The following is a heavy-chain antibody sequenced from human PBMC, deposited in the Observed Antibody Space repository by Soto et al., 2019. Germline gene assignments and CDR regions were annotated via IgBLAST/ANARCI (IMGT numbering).Heavy chain of an antibody. Sequence: GESLKISCKGSGYSFTSYWIGWVRQMPGKGLEWMGIIYPGDSDTRYSPSFQGQVTISADKSISTAYLQWSSLKASDTAMYYCARLAPYTVTTRGMDVWGQGTTVTVFS. V-gene: IGHV5-51*01. D-gene: IGHD4-4*01. J-gene: IGHJ6*02. CDR3: ARLAPYTVTTRGMDV. CDR2: IYPGDSDT. CDR1: GYSFTSYW.